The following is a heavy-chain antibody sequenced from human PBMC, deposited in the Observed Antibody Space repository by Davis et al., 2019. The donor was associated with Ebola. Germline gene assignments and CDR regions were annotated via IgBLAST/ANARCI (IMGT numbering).Heavy chain of an antibody. CDR3: TSTVTNGDY. V-gene: IGHV3-73*01. CDR1: GFTFSRSA. Sequence: GESLKISCAASGFTFSRSAMHWVRQASGKGLEWVGRIRSKANSYATAYAASVTGRFTICRDDPKNTAYLQMNSLKTEDTAVYYCTSTVTNGDYWGQGTLVTVSS. J-gene: IGHJ4*02. CDR2: IRSKANSYAT. D-gene: IGHD4-17*01.